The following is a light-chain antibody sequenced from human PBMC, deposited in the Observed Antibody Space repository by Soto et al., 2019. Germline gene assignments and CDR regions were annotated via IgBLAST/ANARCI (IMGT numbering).Light chain of an antibody. Sequence: QSALTQPRSVSGSPGQSVTISCTGTSRDVGGYNSVSWYQQYPGKAPKLMIYDVSKRPSLVPDRFSGSKSVNPASLTISGLQADDEAEYYCCSYAGTYTWVFGGGTQLTV. J-gene: IGLJ7*01. CDR2: DVS. CDR3: CSYAGTYTWV. V-gene: IGLV2-11*01. CDR1: SRDVGGYNS.